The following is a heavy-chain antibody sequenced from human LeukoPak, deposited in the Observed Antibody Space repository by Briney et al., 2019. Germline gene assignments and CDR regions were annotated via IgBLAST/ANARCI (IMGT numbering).Heavy chain of an antibody. CDR2: INHSGST. CDR1: GGSFSGYY. D-gene: IGHD3-10*01. J-gene: IGHJ6*03. Sequence: SETLSLTCAVYGGSFSGYYWSWIRQPPGKGLEWIGEINHSGSTNYNPSLKSRVTISVDTSKNQFSLKLSSVTAADTAVYYCASQTGDALLWFGERYMDVWGKGTTVTVSS. CDR3: ASQTGDALLWFGERYMDV. V-gene: IGHV4-34*01.